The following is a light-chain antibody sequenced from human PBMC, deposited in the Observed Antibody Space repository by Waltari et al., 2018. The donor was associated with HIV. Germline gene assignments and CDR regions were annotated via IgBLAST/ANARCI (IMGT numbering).Light chain of an antibody. CDR2: GAS. J-gene: IGKJ1*01. CDR1: RDIDTH. Sequence: ATRMTQSPPSVSAATGDTVNITWRACRDIDTHLAWYQHKPGSAPHLLIYGASTLQKGVPARFNGSGSGTSFSLTVTCLQSEDFATYFCQQYHDSPRTFGLGTTV. CDR3: QQYHDSPRT. V-gene: IGKV1-8*01.